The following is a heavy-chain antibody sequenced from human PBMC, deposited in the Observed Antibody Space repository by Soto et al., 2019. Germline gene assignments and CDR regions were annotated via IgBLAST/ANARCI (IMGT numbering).Heavy chain of an antibody. CDR1: CYTCSNYF. V-gene: IGHV1-18*01. CDR2: ISLYSDGT. J-gene: IGHJ5*02. Sequence: ASLKVSCKTSCYTCSNYFMTLFLDSPGQPLEWLGWISLYSDGTNYAQKVQCRVSMNTDTSTTKAYMELRSLRSDDTAVYYCARVVKGDEAWFGPWGQGTLVTVSS. CDR3: ARVVKGDEAWFGP.